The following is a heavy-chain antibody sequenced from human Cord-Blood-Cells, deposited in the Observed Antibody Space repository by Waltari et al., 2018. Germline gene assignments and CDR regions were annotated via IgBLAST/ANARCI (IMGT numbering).Heavy chain of an antibody. CDR2: IGYDGSNK. V-gene: IGHV3-33*01. D-gene: IGHD3-22*01. J-gene: IGHJ6*02. Sequence: QVQLVESGGGVVQPGRSLRLSCAASGFTFSSYGMHWVRQAPGKGRGWVAVIGYDGSNKYYADSVKDRVTISRDNSKNTLYLQMNSLRAEDTAVYYCARGFESGYYFGYYYYYGMDVWGQGP. CDR3: ARGFESGYYFGYYYYYGMDV. CDR1: GFTFSSYG.